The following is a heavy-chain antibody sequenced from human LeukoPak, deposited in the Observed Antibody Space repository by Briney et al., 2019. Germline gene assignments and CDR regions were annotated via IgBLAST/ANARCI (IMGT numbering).Heavy chain of an antibody. CDR2: INHSGST. Sequence: PSETLSLTCAVYGGSFSGYYWSWIRQPPGKGLEWIGEINHSGSTNYNPSLKSRVTISVDTSKNQFSLKLSSVTAADTAVYYCARVPGMVVAASDPTQNWFDPWGQGTLVTVSS. CDR3: ARVPGMVVAASDPTQNWFDP. V-gene: IGHV4-34*01. CDR1: GGSFSGYY. J-gene: IGHJ5*02. D-gene: IGHD2-15*01.